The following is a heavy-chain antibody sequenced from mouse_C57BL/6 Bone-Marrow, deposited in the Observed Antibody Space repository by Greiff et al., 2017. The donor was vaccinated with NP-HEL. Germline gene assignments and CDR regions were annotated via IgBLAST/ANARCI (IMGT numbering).Heavy chain of an antibody. Sequence: EVQLVESGGDLVKPGGSLKLSCAASGFTFSSYGMSWVRQTPDKRLEWVATISSGGSYNYYPDSVKGRFTISRDNAKNTLYLQMSSLKTEDTAMYYCARHYYSNYFDYWGQGTTLTVTS. CDR1: GFTFSSYG. CDR2: ISSGGSYN. D-gene: IGHD2-5*01. V-gene: IGHV5-6*01. CDR3: ARHYYSNYFDY. J-gene: IGHJ2*01.